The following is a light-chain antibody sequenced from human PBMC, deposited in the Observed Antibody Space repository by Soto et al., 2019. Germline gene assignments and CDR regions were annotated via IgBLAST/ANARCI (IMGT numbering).Light chain of an antibody. CDR1: QSRGSNF. J-gene: IGKJ1*01. Sequence: EIVLTQSPGTLSLSPGERATLSCKTSQSRGSNFLAWYQQKPGQAPRLLIYGASNRATGIPARFSGSGSGTDFTLTISRLEPEDFAVYFCQHRRNWWTFGQGTKVDIK. CDR2: GAS. V-gene: IGKV3D-20*02. CDR3: QHRRNWWT.